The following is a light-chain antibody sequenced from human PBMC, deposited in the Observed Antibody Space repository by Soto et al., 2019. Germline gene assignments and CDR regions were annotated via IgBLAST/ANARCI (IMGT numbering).Light chain of an antibody. V-gene: IGLV6-57*04. CDR3: QSFDSSNSVL. CDR2: EDD. CDR1: SGSIASNH. J-gene: IGLJ2*01. Sequence: NFMLTQPHSVSESPGKTVTISCTHTSGSIASNHVQWYQQRPGSAPTTVIYEDDQRPSGVPARFSGSIDASSVSASLTISGLKTEHEAVYYCQSFDSSNSVLFGGGTTLTVL.